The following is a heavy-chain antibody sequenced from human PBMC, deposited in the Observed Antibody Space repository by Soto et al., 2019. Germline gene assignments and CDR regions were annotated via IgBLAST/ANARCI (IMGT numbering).Heavy chain of an antibody. CDR2: IYYSGSI. D-gene: IGHD4-17*01. V-gene: IGHV4-59*01. Sequence: QVQLQESGPGLVKPSETLSLTCTVSGGSISSYYWSWIRQPPGKGLEWIGYIYYSGSINYNPSLKSRVTISVDTSKNQFSLKLSSVTAADTAVYYCARAAVTTWDYWGQGTLVTVSS. CDR3: ARAAVTTWDY. CDR1: GGSISSYY. J-gene: IGHJ4*02.